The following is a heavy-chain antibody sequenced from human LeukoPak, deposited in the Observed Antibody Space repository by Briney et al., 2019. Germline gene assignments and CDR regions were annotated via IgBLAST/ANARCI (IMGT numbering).Heavy chain of an antibody. CDR1: GFTFSSYW. CDR2: IKQDGSEK. V-gene: IGHV3-7*01. J-gene: IGHJ4*02. D-gene: IGHD3-22*01. Sequence: GGSLRLSCAASGFTFSSYWMSWVRQAPGKGLEWVANIKQDGSEKYYVDSVKGRFTISRDNAKNSLYLQVNSLRAEDTAVYYCARSSGYYYGGSGYWGQGTLVTVSS. CDR3: ARSSGYYYGGSGY.